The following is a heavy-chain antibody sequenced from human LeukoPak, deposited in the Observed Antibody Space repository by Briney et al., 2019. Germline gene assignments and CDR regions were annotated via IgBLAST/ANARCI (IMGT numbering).Heavy chain of an antibody. V-gene: IGHV4-39*07. J-gene: IGHJ4*02. Sequence: PSETLSLTCTVSGVSISTTSYYWGWIRQTPGKGLEWLGSTFYRGSIYSSPSIRSRVTIAVDASKNQLFLTLSAVTAADTAMFYCVRKGVWWGALSFFDYWGQGTLVTVSS. CDR2: TFYRGSI. D-gene: IGHD1-26*01. CDR3: VRKGVWWGALSFFDY. CDR1: GVSISTTSYY.